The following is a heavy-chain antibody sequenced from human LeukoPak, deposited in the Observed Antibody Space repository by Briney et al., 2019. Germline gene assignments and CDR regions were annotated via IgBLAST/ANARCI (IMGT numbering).Heavy chain of an antibody. CDR2: FNPAGGRT. Sequence: GASVKVSCKASANTFTDFYMHWVRQAPGQGLEWMGIFNPAGGRTSFAQKLQGRVTMTKDTSTSTAYMELRSLRSDDTAVYYCARGPNSYGYHVVDYWGQRTLVTVSS. V-gene: IGHV1-46*01. CDR3: ARGPNSYGYHVVDY. CDR1: ANTFTDFY. J-gene: IGHJ4*02. D-gene: IGHD5-18*01.